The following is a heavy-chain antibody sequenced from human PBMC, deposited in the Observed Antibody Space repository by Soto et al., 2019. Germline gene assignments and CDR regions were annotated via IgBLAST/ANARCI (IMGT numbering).Heavy chain of an antibody. CDR3: ASAAVSVHYYYYYMDV. V-gene: IGHV1-69*02. CDR2: IIPILGIA. Sequence: SVKVSCKASGGTFSSYTISWVRQAPGQGLEWMGRIIPILGIANYAQKFQGRVTITADKSTSTAYMELSSLRSEDTAVYYCASAAVSVHYYYYYMDVWGKGTTVTVSS. D-gene: IGHD3-10*01. CDR1: GGTFSSYT. J-gene: IGHJ6*03.